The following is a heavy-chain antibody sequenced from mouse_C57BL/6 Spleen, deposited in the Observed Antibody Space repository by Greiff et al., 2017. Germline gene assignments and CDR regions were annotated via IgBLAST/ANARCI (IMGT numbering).Heavy chain of an antibody. CDR2: INPSNGGT. CDR3: ARHYYGRGYYFDY. V-gene: IGHV1-53*01. J-gene: IGHJ2*01. CDR1: GYTFTSYW. D-gene: IGHD1-1*01. Sequence: QVQLQQPGTDLVKPGASVKLSCKASGYTFTSYWMHWVKQRPGQGLEWIGNINPSNGGTNYNEKFKSKATLTVDKSSSTAYMQLSSLTSAYSAVYYCARHYYGRGYYFDYWGQGTTLTVSS.